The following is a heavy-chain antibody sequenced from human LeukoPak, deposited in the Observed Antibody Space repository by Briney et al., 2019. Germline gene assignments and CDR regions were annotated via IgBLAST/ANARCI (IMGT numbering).Heavy chain of an antibody. CDR1: GGSISSGDYY. D-gene: IGHD1-26*01. J-gene: IGHJ6*02. CDR3: ARHPQIVGATTYYYYGMDV. CDR2: IYYSGNT. Sequence: SQTLSLTCTVSGGSISSGDYYWSWIRQPPGKGLEWIGYIYYSGNTYYNPSLKSRVTISVDTSKNQFSLKLSSVTAADTAVYYCARHPQIVGATTYYYYGMDVWGQGTTVTVSS. V-gene: IGHV4-30-4*08.